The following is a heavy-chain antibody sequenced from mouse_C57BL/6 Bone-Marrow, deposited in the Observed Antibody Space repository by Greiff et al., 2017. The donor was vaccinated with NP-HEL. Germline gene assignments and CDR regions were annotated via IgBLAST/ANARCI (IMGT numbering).Heavy chain of an antibody. CDR3: ARSTTVVATDWYFDV. J-gene: IGHJ1*03. D-gene: IGHD1-1*01. Sequence: VQLKQSGPELVKPGDSVKISCKASGYSFTGYFMNWVMQSHGKSLEWIGRINPYNGDTFYNQKFKGKATLTVDKSSSTAHMELRSLTSEDSAVYYCARSTTVVATDWYFDVWGTGTTVTVSS. CDR1: GYSFTGYF. CDR2: INPYNGDT. V-gene: IGHV1-20*01.